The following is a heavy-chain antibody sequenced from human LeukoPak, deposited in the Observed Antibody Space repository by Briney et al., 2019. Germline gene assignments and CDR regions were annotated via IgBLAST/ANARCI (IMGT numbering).Heavy chain of an antibody. J-gene: IGHJ4*02. CDR1: GFTFDDYA. CDR3: AKGYYYGSGSFGSRSFDY. CDR2: ISWNSGSI. V-gene: IGHV3-9*01. Sequence: GGSLRLSCAASGFTFDDYAMHWVRQAPGKGLEWVSGISWNSGSIGYADSVKGRFTISRDNAKNSLYLQMNSLRAEVTALYYCAKGYYYGSGSFGSRSFDYWGQGTLVTVSS. D-gene: IGHD3-10*01.